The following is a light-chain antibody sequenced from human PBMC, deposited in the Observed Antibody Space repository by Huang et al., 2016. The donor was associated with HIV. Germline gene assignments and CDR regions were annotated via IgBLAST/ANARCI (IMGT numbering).Light chain of an antibody. V-gene: IGKV1-39*01. J-gene: IGKJ4*01. CDR1: ENITSF. CDR2: GTS. CDR3: QQSFSTLT. Sequence: DIQMTQSPSSLSASVGDSVSISCRATENITSFLYWYHQKPGTAPRLLIYGTSTLQSGVPSRFSGRGSGTDFTLTIRSLQLEDIGTYYCQQSFSTLTFGGGTKVQIK.